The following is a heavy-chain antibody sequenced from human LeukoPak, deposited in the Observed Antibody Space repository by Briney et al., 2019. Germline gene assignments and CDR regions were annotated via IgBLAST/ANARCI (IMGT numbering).Heavy chain of an antibody. CDR2: ISSSSSYI. CDR1: GFTFSSYS. Sequence: GGSLRLSCAASGFTFSSYSMNWVRQAPGKGLEWVSSISSSSSYIYYADSVKGRFTISRDNAKNSLYLQMNSLRAEDTAVYYCASEWFGELSLRYWGQGTLVTVSS. D-gene: IGHD3-10*01. CDR3: ASEWFGELSLRY. V-gene: IGHV3-21*01. J-gene: IGHJ4*02.